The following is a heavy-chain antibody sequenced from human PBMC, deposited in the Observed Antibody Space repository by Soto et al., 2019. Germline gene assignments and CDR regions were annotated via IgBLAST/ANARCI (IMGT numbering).Heavy chain of an antibody. CDR1: GFTFSSYG. Sequence: GGSLRLSCAASGFTFSSYGMHWVRQAPGKGLEGVAVIWYDGSNKYYADFVKGRFTISRDNSKNTLYPQMNSLRAEDTAVYYCARDIGAYSSGWPLNWGQGTLVTVSS. CDR3: ARDIGAYSSGWPLN. CDR2: IWYDGSNK. D-gene: IGHD6-19*01. V-gene: IGHV3-33*01. J-gene: IGHJ4*02.